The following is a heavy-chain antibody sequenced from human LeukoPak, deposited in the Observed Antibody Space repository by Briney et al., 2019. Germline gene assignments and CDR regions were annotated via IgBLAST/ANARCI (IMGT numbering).Heavy chain of an antibody. Sequence: ASVKVSCKASGYTFTGYYLHWVRQAPGQGLEWMGWINPNSGGTNYAQKFQGRVTMTRDTSITTAYMELSSLRSDDTAVYFCARGGGDGWYFDLWGRGTLVTVSS. CDR2: INPNSGGT. J-gene: IGHJ2*01. CDR1: GYTFTGYY. D-gene: IGHD2-21*01. CDR3: ARGGGDGWYFDL. V-gene: IGHV1-2*02.